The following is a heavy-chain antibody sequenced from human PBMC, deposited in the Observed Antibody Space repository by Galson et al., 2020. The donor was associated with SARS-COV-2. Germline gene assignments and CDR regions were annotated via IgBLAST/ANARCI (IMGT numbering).Heavy chain of an antibody. CDR2: IYYSGST. CDR3: ARAEYCSSTSCPGAFDP. Sequence: SETLSLTCTVSGGSISRSYWSWIRQPPGKGLEWIGYIYYSGSTNYNPSLKSRVTISVDTSKNQFSLKLSSVTAADTAVYYCARAEYCSSTSCPGAFDPWGQGTLVTVSS. J-gene: IGHJ5*02. D-gene: IGHD2-2*01. V-gene: IGHV4-59*01. CDR1: GGSISRSY.